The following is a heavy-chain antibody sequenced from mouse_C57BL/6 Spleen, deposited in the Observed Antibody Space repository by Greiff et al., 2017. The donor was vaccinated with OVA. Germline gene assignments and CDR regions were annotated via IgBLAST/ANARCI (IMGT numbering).Heavy chain of an antibody. CDR3: ARHEDESRIYDGYYLWFAY. D-gene: IGHD2-3*01. CDR1: GYTFTEYT. V-gene: IGHV1-62-2*01. J-gene: IGHJ3*01. CDR2: FYPGSGSI. Sequence: VQLQQSGAELVKPGASVKLSCKASGYTFTEYTIHWVKQRSGQGLEWIGWFYPGSGSIKYNEKFKDKATLTADKSSSTVYMELSRLTSEDSAVYFCARHEDESRIYDGYYLWFAYWGQGTLVTVSA.